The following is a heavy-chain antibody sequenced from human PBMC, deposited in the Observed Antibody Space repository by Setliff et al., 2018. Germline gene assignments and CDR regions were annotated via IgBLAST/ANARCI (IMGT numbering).Heavy chain of an antibody. V-gene: IGHV4-34*01. CDR2: INHSGST. J-gene: IGHJ4*02. CDR3: ARVSLKTYYDFWSGYYDRYFDY. D-gene: IGHD3-3*01. CDR1: GGSFSGYY. Sequence: KPSETLSLTCAVYGGSFSGYYWSWIRQPPGKGLEWIGEINHSGSTNYNPSLKSRVTISVDTSKNQFSLKLSSVTAADTAVYYCARVSLKTYYDFWSGYYDRYFDYWGQGTLVTVST.